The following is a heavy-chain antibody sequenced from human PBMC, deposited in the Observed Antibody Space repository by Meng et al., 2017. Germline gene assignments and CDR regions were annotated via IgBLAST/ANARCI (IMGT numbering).Heavy chain of an antibody. D-gene: IGHD3-10*01. J-gene: IGHJ4*02. Sequence: QGHLQGLGPGQCKASGTQSLPCAVAGGSISSTNWWLWVRQPPGTGLEWIGEIYHSGSTNYNPYLKRRVTISVDKSKNQFSLKLSSVTPEDTAVYYCARDFGYSGSLDYWGQGTLVTVSS. CDR3: ARDFGYSGSLDY. CDR2: IYHSGST. V-gene: IGHV4-4*02. CDR1: GGSISSTNW.